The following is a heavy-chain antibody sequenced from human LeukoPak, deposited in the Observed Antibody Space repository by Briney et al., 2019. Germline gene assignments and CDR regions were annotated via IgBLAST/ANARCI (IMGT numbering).Heavy chain of an antibody. CDR2: ISSSSSYI. Sequence: GGSLRLSCAASGFTFSSYSMNWVRQAPGKGLEWVSSISSSSSYIYYADSVKGRFTISRDNAKDSLYLQMNSLRAEDTAVYYCARAEYSGSDYYFDYWGQGTLVTVSS. V-gene: IGHV3-21*01. D-gene: IGHD5-12*01. J-gene: IGHJ4*02. CDR3: ARAEYSGSDYYFDY. CDR1: GFTFSSYS.